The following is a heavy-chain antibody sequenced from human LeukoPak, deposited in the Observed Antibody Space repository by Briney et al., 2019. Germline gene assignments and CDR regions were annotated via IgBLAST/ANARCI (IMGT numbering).Heavy chain of an antibody. J-gene: IGHJ3*02. CDR3: ARSGVGDAFDI. CDR1: GGSISSYY. Sequence: SETLSLTCTVSGGSISSYYWGWIRQPPGKGLERLGNIHYSGSTNYNPSFKSRVTISIDTSRNHFSLRLSSVTAADTAVYYCARSGVGDAFDIWGQGTMVTVSS. V-gene: IGHV4-59*01. CDR2: IHYSGST. D-gene: IGHD3-10*01.